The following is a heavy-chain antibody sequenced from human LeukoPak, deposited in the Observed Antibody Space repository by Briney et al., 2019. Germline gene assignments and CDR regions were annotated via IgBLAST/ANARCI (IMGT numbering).Heavy chain of an antibody. Sequence: SETLSLTCTVSGGSISSGTYYWGWIRQPPGEGLEWIGSIYYSGSAYYNPSLKSRVTISVDTSRNQFSLKLSSVTAADTAVYYCARSQHDYSSSVTWFDPWGQGTLVTVSS. CDR1: GGSISSGTYY. CDR2: IYYSGSA. CDR3: ARSQHDYSSSVTWFDP. J-gene: IGHJ5*02. D-gene: IGHD6-6*01. V-gene: IGHV4-39*01.